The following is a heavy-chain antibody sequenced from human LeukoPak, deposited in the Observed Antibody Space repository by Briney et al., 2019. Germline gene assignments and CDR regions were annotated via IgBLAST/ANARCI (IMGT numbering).Heavy chain of an antibody. CDR3: ARSGPPYGLDV. Sequence: AGGSLRLSCAASEFTFSRHWMNWVRQAPGKGLEWVANIKQDGSEKYYVDSVKGRFTISRDNAKNSLFLQMNSLRAEDTAVYYCARSGPPYGLDVWGQGTTVTVSS. CDR2: IKQDGSEK. CDR1: EFTFSRHW. V-gene: IGHV3-7*01. J-gene: IGHJ6*02.